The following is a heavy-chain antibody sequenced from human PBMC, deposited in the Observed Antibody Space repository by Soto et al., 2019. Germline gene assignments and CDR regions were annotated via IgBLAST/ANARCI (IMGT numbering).Heavy chain of an antibody. CDR1: GYTFTSYD. Sequence: QVQLVQSGAEVKKPGASVKVSCKASGYTFTSYDINWVRQATGQGLEWMGWMNPNRGNTGYAQKFQGRVTMTRNTSISTAYMELSSLRSEYTAVYYCARLGYCSGGSCPTDYYYSYYMDVWGKGTTVTVSS. D-gene: IGHD2-15*01. CDR3: ARLGYCSGGSCPTDYYYSYYMDV. V-gene: IGHV1-8*01. CDR2: MNPNRGNT. J-gene: IGHJ6*03.